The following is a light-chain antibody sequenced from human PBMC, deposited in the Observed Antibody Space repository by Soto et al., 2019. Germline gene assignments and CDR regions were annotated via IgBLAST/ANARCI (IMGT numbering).Light chain of an antibody. CDR2: KAF. CDR1: QSISSW. J-gene: IGKJ2*02. V-gene: IGKV1-5*03. Sequence: DIQMTQSPSTLSASVGDRVTITCRASQSISSWLAWYQQKPGKAPKLLIYKAFILESGVPSRFSGSGSGTEFTLTISSLQADDFATYYCQHYNNARCTFGQGTKLEIK. CDR3: QHYNNARCT.